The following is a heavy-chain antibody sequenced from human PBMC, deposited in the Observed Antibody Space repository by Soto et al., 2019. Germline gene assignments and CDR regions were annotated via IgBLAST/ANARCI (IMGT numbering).Heavy chain of an antibody. CDR1: GGSFSGYY. Sequence: QVHLQQWGAGLLKPSETLSLTCAVYGGSFSGYYWTWVRQPPGTGLEWIGEINHSGSTNYNPSLKSRVTISVDTSKHQFSLKLTSVTAADTAVYYCARDKITGLFDYWGQGTLVTVSS. CDR2: INHSGST. CDR3: ARDKITGLFDY. D-gene: IGHD2-8*02. V-gene: IGHV4-34*01. J-gene: IGHJ4*02.